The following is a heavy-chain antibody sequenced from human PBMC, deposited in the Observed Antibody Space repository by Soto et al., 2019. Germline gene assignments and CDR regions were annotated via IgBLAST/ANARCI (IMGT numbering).Heavy chain of an antibody. CDR3: IRRIDSSGPRSGY. V-gene: IGHV3-30*03. Sequence: PGWSLILSCASCGFTFSSYGMRWVREAPGKGLEWVSAISDNGGITYYADSVKGRFTISRDNSKNTLYLQMNSLKTEDTAVYYCIRRIDSSGPRSGYWGQGTLVTVSS. CDR1: GFTFSSYG. J-gene: IGHJ4*02. D-gene: IGHD3-22*01. CDR2: ISDNGGIT.